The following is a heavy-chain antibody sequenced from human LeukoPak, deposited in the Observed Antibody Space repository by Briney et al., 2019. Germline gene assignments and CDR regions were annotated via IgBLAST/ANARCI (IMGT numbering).Heavy chain of an antibody. J-gene: IGHJ4*02. CDR1: GFTFSSYA. Sequence: GGSLRLSCAASGFTFSSYAMSWVRQAPGKGLEWVSTISGSGGSTYYADSVKGRFTISRDNSKNTLCLQMNSLRAEDTAVYYCAGASGLYYFDYWGQGTLVTVSS. D-gene: IGHD6-19*01. CDR3: AGASGLYYFDY. CDR2: ISGSGGST. V-gene: IGHV3-23*01.